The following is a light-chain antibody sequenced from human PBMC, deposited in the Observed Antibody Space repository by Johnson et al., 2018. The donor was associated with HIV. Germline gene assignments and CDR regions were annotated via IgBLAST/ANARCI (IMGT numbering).Light chain of an antibody. CDR1: SSNIGNNY. V-gene: IGLV1-51*01. Sequence: QSVLTQPPSVSAAPGQKVTISCSGSSSNIGNNYVSWYQQLPGTAPKLLIYDNNKRPSGIPDRFSDSQSGTSATLAITGLQTGDAADYYCGTWDTSLGASPRTVAVIGTGTKVTVL. J-gene: IGLJ1*01. CDR2: DNN. CDR3: GTWDTSLGASPRTVAV.